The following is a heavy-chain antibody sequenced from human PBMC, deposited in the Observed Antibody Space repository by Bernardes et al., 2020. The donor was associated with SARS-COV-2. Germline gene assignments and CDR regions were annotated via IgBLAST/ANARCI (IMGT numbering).Heavy chain of an antibody. V-gene: IGHV4-34*01. CDR2: INHSGST. D-gene: IGHD1-26*01. CDR3: ARQSGSYGNWYFDL. CDR1: GGSFSGYY. J-gene: IGHJ2*01. Sequence: ETLSLTCAVYGGSFSGYYWSWIRQPPGKGLEWIGEINHSGSTNYNPSLKSRVTISVDTSKNQFSLKLSSVTAADTAVYYCARQSGSYGNWYFDLWGRGTLVTVSS.